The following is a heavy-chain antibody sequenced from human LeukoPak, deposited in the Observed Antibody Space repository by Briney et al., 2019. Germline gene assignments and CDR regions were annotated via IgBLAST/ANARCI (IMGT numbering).Heavy chain of an antibody. J-gene: IGHJ4*02. CDR3: ARQPKIAVARAFLDY. V-gene: IGHV4-38-2*01. Sequence: ASETLSLTCAVSGYSISSGYYWGWIRQPPGKGLAWIGSIYHSGSTYYNPSLKSRVTISVDTSKNQFSLKLSSVTAADTAVYYCARQPKIAVARAFLDYWGQGTLVTVSS. CDR2: IYHSGST. CDR1: GYSISSGYY. D-gene: IGHD6-19*01.